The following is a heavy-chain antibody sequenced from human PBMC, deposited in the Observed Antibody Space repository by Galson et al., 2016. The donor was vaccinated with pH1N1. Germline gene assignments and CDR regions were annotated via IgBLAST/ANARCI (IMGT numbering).Heavy chain of an antibody. CDR1: GGTFGSYG. D-gene: IGHD3-22*01. CDR2: IIPIFNTV. Sequence: SVKVSCKASGGTFGSYGINWVRQAPGQGLEWMGGIIPIFNTVKYAQNFQGRVTITADASTNTAYMELSSLRSKDADMYYCARDDYYDTDLSGGYLDFWGRGTLVTVSS. J-gene: IGHJ2*01. CDR3: ARDDYYDTDLSGGYLDF. V-gene: IGHV1-69*13.